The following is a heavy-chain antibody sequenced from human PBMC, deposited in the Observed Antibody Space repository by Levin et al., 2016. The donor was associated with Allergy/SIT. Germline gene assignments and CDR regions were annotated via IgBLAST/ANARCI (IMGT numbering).Heavy chain of an antibody. CDR1: GFTFSSYS. Sequence: GSLRLSCAASGFTFSSYSMNWVRQAPGKGLEWVSYISSSSSTIYYADSVKGRFTISRDNAKNSLYLQMNSLRDEDTAVYYCARVLPYGDRRATYYYYYYMDVWGKGTTVTVSS. D-gene: IGHD4-17*01. V-gene: IGHV3-48*02. CDR3: ARVLPYGDRRATYYYYYYMDV. J-gene: IGHJ6*03. CDR2: ISSSSSTI.